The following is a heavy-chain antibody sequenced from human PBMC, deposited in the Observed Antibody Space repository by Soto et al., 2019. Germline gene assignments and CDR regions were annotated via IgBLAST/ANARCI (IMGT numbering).Heavy chain of an antibody. CDR2: INHSGST. V-gene: IGHV4-34*01. Sequence: SETLSLTCAVYGGSFSGYYWSWIRQPPGKGLEWIGEINHSGSTNYNPSLKSRVTVSVDTSKNQFSLKLSSVTAADTAVYYCARVDRLGWFDPWGQGTLVTVSS. CDR3: ARVDRLGWFDP. J-gene: IGHJ5*02. CDR1: GGSFSGYY. D-gene: IGHD3-16*01.